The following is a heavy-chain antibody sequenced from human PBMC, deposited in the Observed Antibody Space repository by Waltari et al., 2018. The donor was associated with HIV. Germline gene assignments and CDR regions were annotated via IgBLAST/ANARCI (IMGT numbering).Heavy chain of an antibody. V-gene: IGHV3-49*04. CDR1: GFSFGVYS. CDR3: TKAVGGFYYFDY. CDR2: IRNKTKGGTT. Sequence: EVQLVESGGGLVQSGRSLRLSCAASGFSFGVYSMGGVRQAPGKGLEGLVFIRNKTKGGTTEYSASVKGRFTISRDYYKSIAFLQMNSLKTEDTAVYYCTKAVGGFYYFDYWGQGTQVTVSS. D-gene: IGHD6-19*01. J-gene: IGHJ4*02.